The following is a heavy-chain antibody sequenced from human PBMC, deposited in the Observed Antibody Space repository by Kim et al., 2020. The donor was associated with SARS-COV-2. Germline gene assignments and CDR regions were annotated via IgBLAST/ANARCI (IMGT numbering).Heavy chain of an antibody. CDR2: INHSGST. CDR3: ARLSVAAAMGNNFDY. V-gene: IGHV4-34*01. Sequence: SETLSLTCAVYGGSFSGYYWSWIRQPPGKGLEWIGEINHSGSTNYNPSLKSRVTISVDTSKNQFSLKLSSVTAADTAVYYCARLSVAAAMGNNFDYWGQGTLVTVSS. J-gene: IGHJ4*02. D-gene: IGHD2-2*01. CDR1: GGSFSGYY.